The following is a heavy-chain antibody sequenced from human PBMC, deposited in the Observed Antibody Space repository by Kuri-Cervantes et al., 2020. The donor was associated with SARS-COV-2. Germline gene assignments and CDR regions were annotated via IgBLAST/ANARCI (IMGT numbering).Heavy chain of an antibody. CDR3: ARDRQRPPITGYFDY. D-gene: IGHD5-24*01. V-gene: IGHV3-30*07. CDR2: ISYDGSNK. Sequence: GESLKISCAASGFTFSSYAMHWVRQAPGKGLEWVAVISYDGSNKYYADSVKGRFTISRDNSKNTLYLQMNSLRAEDTAVYYCARDRQRPPITGYFDYWGQGTLVTVSS. J-gene: IGHJ4*02. CDR1: GFTFSSYA.